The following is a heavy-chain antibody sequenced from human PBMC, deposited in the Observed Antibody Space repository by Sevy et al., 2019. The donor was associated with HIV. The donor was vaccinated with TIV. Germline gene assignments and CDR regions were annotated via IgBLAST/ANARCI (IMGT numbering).Heavy chain of an antibody. CDR1: GFTFSSYS. Sequence: GGSLRLSCAASGFTFSSYSMNWVRQAPGKGLEWVSSFSSSSSYIYYADSVKGRFTISRDNAKNSLYLQMNSLRAEDTAVYYCGRGGSSGRFGHFDYWGQGTLVTVSS. CDR2: FSSSSSYI. D-gene: IGHD3-10*01. CDR3: GRGGSSGRFGHFDY. V-gene: IGHV3-21*01. J-gene: IGHJ4*02.